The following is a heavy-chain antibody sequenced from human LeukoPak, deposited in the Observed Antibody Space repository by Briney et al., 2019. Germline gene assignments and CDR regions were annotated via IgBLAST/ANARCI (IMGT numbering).Heavy chain of an antibody. Sequence: GESLKISCKGSGYSFTSYWIGWVRQMPGKGLEWMGIIYPGDSDTRYSPSFQGQVTISADKSISTAYLQWSSLKASDTAMYYCARLPRSTTVTNPLWYWGQGTLVTVSS. J-gene: IGHJ4*02. V-gene: IGHV5-51*01. CDR3: ARLPRSTTVTNPLWY. CDR2: IYPGDSDT. D-gene: IGHD4-11*01. CDR1: GYSFTSYW.